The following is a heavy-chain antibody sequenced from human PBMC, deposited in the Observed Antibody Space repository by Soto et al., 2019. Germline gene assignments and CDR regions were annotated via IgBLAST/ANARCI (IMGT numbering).Heavy chain of an antibody. J-gene: IGHJ4*02. CDR3: ARGLVRCSSGCPSLDY. CDR1: GGTFSSYA. CDR2: IIPIFGTA. Sequence: GASVKVSCKASGGTFSSYAISWVRQAPGQGLEWMGGIIPIFGTANYAQKFQGRVTITADESTSTAYMELSSLRSEDTAVYYCARGLVRCSSGCPSLDYWGQGTLVTVSS. V-gene: IGHV1-69*13. D-gene: IGHD6-19*01.